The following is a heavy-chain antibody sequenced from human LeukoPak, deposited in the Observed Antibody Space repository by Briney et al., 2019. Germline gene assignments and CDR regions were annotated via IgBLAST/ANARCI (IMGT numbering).Heavy chain of an antibody. Sequence: PGGSLRLSCAASGFTFSRYWMSWVRQAPGKGLEWVATIKEDGSEKHYVDSVKGRFTISRDNAKNSLYLQMNSLRVEDTAVYYCARESYWASDIWGQGTMVTVSS. CDR1: GFTFSRYW. CDR2: IKEDGSEK. J-gene: IGHJ3*02. CDR3: ARESYWASDI. D-gene: IGHD2-8*02. V-gene: IGHV3-7*01.